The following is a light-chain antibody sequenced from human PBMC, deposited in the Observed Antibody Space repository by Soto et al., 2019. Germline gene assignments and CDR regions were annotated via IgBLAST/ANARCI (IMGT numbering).Light chain of an antibody. Sequence: EVVLAQSPGTLSLSPGGRATLSCGASQSVTNSFLAWYQQKPGLAPRLLIFDASTRATGIPDRFSGSGSGTDFTLTINRLEPEDSAVYYCQQSGSSPRTFGQGTKVDI. CDR3: QQSGSSPRT. CDR2: DAS. J-gene: IGKJ1*01. CDR1: QSVTNSF. V-gene: IGKV3D-20*01.